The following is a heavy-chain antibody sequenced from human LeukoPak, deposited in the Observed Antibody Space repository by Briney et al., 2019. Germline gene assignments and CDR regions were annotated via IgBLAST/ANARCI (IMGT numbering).Heavy chain of an antibody. V-gene: IGHV1-18*04. D-gene: IGHD2/OR15-2a*01. Sequence: ASVKVSCKASGYTFTSYDISWVRQAPGQGLEWMAWISASNGNTNYAEKFQGRVNMTTDTSTSTAYMDLRNLTSDDTAVYYCASRRHPPYLDHVWGQGTTVTVSS. CDR1: GYTFTSYD. J-gene: IGHJ6*02. CDR3: ASRRHPPYLDHV. CDR2: ISASNGNT.